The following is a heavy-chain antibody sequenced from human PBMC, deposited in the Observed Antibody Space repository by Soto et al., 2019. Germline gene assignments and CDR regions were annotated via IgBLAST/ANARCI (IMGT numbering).Heavy chain of an antibody. Sequence: QVQLQGSGPGLVKPSETLSLTCTVSGGSVKIPNHHWHWIRQSPGKKLEWIGFIYHTGSTTYNPSLSSRVAMSLDTSKNQFYLELTSVTAADTAIYSCARWDFWYGFDVWGQGTTVTVSS. CDR1: GGSVKIPNHH. V-gene: IGHV4-61*01. CDR3: ARWDFWYGFDV. CDR2: IYHTGST. D-gene: IGHD3-3*01. J-gene: IGHJ6*02.